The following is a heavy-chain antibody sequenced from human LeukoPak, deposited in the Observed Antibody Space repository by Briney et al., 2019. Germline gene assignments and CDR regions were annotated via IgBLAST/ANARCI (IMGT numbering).Heavy chain of an antibody. Sequence: PGGSLRLSCAASVFTFSSYSMNVVRQAPGKGLEWVSSISSSSYIYYADSVKGRFTISRDNAKNSLYLKMNSLRAEDTAVYYCARIVAAGRAHIEYWGQGNLVTVSS. CDR3: ARIVAAGRAHIEY. D-gene: IGHD6-13*01. V-gene: IGHV3-21*01. CDR1: VFTFSSYS. CDR2: ISSSSYI. J-gene: IGHJ4*02.